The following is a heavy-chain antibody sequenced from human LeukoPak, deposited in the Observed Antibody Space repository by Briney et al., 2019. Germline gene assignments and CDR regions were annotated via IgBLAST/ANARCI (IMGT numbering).Heavy chain of an antibody. CDR2: IYNGGII. D-gene: IGHD3-10*01. Sequence: SETLSLTCTVSGDSISRYYWSWIRQPAGKGLEWIGRIYNGGIITYNPSLKSRVTMSIDTSNNQFSLRLRFVTAADTAVYYCARAFFGPYYGSGSYGRFDPWGQGTLVTVSS. CDR1: GDSISRYY. V-gene: IGHV4-4*07. CDR3: ARAFFGPYYGSGSYGRFDP. J-gene: IGHJ5*02.